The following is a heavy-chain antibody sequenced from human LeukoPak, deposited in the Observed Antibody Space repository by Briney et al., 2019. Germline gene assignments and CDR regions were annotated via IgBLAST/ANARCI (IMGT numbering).Heavy chain of an antibody. V-gene: IGHV4-59*08. J-gene: IGHJ4*02. Sequence: PSETLSLTFTVSGGSISSYYWSWIRQPPGKGLEWIGYIYYSGSTNYNPSLKSRVTISVDTSKNQFSLKLSSVTAADTAVYYCARRGAARPLDYWGQGTLVTVSS. CDR1: GGSISSYY. D-gene: IGHD6-6*01. CDR3: ARRGAARPLDY. CDR2: IYYSGST.